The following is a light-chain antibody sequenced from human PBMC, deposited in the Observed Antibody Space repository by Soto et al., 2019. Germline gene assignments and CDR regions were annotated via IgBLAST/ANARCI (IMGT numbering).Light chain of an antibody. CDR2: AVS. Sequence: DIQMTQSPTSVSASVGDRVTITCRASQGFSRWLAWYQQKPGKTPKLLIYAVSNLQSGVSSRFSGSGSGTDFILTISSLQPEDSATYYCQQSNSFPLTFGGGTKVEIK. V-gene: IGKV1D-12*01. CDR1: QGFSRW. J-gene: IGKJ4*01. CDR3: QQSNSFPLT.